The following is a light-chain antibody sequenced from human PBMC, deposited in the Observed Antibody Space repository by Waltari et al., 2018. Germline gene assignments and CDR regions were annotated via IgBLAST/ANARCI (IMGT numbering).Light chain of an antibody. Sequence: QSGLTQPPSVSGAPGQRVTISCTGRSSNIGAGYAVHRSQLIPGSAPKLLTYGNTNRPSGVPDRFSGSKSGTSASLAITGLQAEDEADYYCQSYDSSLSTSVFGGGTKLTVL. CDR1: SSNIGAGYA. CDR3: QSYDSSLSTSV. J-gene: IGLJ2*01. CDR2: GNT. V-gene: IGLV1-40*01.